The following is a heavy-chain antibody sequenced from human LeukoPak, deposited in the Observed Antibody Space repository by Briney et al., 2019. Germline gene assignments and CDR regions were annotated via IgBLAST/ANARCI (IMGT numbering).Heavy chain of an antibody. Sequence: SETLSLTCTVSGGSISSGSYYWSWIRQPAGKGLEWIGRIFTSGSTNYNPSLKSRVTVSLDRSKNQFSLKLSSVTAADTAVYYCAREKGNSYGYDYWGQGTLVTVSS. J-gene: IGHJ4*02. V-gene: IGHV4-61*02. D-gene: IGHD5-18*01. CDR1: GGSISSGSYY. CDR3: AREKGNSYGYDY. CDR2: IFTSGST.